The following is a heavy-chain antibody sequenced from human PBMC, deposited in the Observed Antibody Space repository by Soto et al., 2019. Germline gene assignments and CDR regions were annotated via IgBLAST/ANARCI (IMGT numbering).Heavy chain of an antibody. V-gene: IGHV4-31*03. J-gene: IGHJ2*01. Sequence: QVQLQESGPGLVKPSQTLSLTCTVSGGSIDSDGSYWSWIRQSPGEGLEWLGYIYYSGTTYYNPSLKCRVSISLDTSKNQFSLKLSSVTAADTAIYYCASGYCFSNSCSYLDLWGRGTLVTVSS. CDR3: ASGYCFSNSCSYLDL. CDR1: GGSIDSDGSY. D-gene: IGHD2-2*01. CDR2: IYYSGTT.